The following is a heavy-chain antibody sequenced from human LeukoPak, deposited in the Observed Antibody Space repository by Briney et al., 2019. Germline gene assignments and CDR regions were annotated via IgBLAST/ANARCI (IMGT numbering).Heavy chain of an antibody. CDR2: FAYSGTS. CDR1: GTSISSYY. J-gene: IGHJ4*02. D-gene: IGHD6-19*01. CDR3: ARGHSSGWYDY. V-gene: IGHV4-59*12. Sequence: SETLSLTCTVSGTSISSYYWSWIRQPSGKGLEWIAYFAYSGTSNYNPSLKSRVTFSVDTSKNQFSLKLSSVTAADTAVYYCARGHSSGWYDYWGQGTLVTVSS.